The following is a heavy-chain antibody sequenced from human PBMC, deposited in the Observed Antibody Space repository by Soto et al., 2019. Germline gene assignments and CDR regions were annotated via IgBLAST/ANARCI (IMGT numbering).Heavy chain of an antibody. Sequence: GESLKIYCKGSGYIFTNYYIAWVRQMPGKGLEWMGIISPADSDKRYSPSFQGQVTISADKSIRSAYLQWSSLKASDTAMYYCARPMYYYGAGYGPYAFDIWGQGTMVTVSS. CDR2: ISPADSDK. V-gene: IGHV5-51*01. J-gene: IGHJ3*02. CDR1: GYIFTNYY. CDR3: ARPMYYYGAGYGPYAFDI. D-gene: IGHD3-10*01.